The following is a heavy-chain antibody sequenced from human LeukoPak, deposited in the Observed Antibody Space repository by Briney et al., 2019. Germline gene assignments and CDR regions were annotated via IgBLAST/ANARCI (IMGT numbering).Heavy chain of an antibody. V-gene: IGHV3-30-3*01. CDR1: GFTFSTYA. CDR2: ISYDGSIK. J-gene: IGHJ5*02. Sequence: GGSLRLSCAASGFTFSTYAMDWVRQAPGKGLGWVAVISYDGSIKYYADSVKGRFTISRENSTNTLYLQVNSLRAEDTAVYYCARDSVGSNGDGWLDPWGQGTLVTVSS. CDR3: ARDSVGSNGDGWLDP. D-gene: IGHD4-17*01.